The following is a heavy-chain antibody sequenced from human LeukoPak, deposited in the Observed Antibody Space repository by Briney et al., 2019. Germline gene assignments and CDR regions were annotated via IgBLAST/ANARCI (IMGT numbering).Heavy chain of an antibody. CDR2: MNPNSGNT. Sequence: ASVKVSCKASGYTFTSYDINWVRQATGQGLEWMGWMNPNSGNTGYVQKFQGRVTMTRNTSISTAYMELSSLRSEDTAVYYCGRERVYSSSGGDYWGQGTLVTVSS. CDR1: GYTFTSYD. CDR3: GRERVYSSSGGDY. V-gene: IGHV1-8*01. J-gene: IGHJ4*02. D-gene: IGHD6-6*01.